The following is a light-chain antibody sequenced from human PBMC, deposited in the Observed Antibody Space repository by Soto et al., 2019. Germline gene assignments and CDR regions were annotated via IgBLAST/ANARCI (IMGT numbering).Light chain of an antibody. CDR3: QQYDNWPIQVT. CDR1: QSVGRN. J-gene: IGKJ4*01. Sequence: ETVMTQSPATLSVSPGESVTLSCRASQSVGRNLAWYQQKPGQAPRLLISNAYTRATGVPARFSGTGSGTEVTLTISSLQYEYFAVYYCQQYDNWPIQVTFGGGAKVAIK. V-gene: IGKV3-15*01. CDR2: NAY.